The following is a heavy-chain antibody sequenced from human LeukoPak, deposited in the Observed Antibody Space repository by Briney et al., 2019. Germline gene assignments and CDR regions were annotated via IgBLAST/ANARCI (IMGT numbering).Heavy chain of an antibody. CDR1: GGSISSYY. J-gene: IGHJ6*03. Sequence: PSETLSLTCTVSGGSISSYYWSWLRQPPGKGLEWIGYIYYSGSTNYNPSLKSRVTISVDTSKNQFSLKLSSVTAADTAVYYCARAGYSYGGNYYYMDVWGKGTTVTVSS. D-gene: IGHD5-18*01. CDR3: ARAGYSYGGNYYYMDV. V-gene: IGHV4-59*08. CDR2: IYYSGST.